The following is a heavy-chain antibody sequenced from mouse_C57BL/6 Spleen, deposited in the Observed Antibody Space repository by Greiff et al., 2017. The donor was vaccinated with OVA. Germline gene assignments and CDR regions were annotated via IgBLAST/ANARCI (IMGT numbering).Heavy chain of an antibody. J-gene: IGHJ1*03. V-gene: IGHV1-64*01. CDR3: ARERSNYVGYFDV. D-gene: IGHD2-5*01. Sequence: VKLQQPGAELVKPGASVKLSCKASGYTFTSYWMHWVKQRPGQGLEWIGMIHPNSGSTNYNEKFKSKATLTVDKSSSTAYMQLSSLTSEDSAVYYCARERSNYVGYFDVGGTGTTVTVSS. CDR1: GYTFTSYW. CDR2: IHPNSGST.